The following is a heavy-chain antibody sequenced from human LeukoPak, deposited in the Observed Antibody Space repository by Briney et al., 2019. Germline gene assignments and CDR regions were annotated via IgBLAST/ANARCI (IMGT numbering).Heavy chain of an antibody. J-gene: IGHJ4*02. V-gene: IGHV3-11*04. CDR2: ISSSGSTI. CDR3: ARDADTNSRYSRFDY. D-gene: IGHD2-8*01. Sequence: SGGSLRLSCAASGFTFSDYYMSWIRQAPGKGLEWVSYISSSGSTIYYADSVKGRFTISRDNAKNSLYLQMNSLRAEDTAVYYCARDADTNSRYSRFDYWGRGTLVTVSS. CDR1: GFTFSDYY.